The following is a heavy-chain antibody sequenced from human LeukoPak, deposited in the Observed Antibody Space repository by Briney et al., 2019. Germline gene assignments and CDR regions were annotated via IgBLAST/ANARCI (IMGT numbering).Heavy chain of an antibody. CDR1: GFPFSSYE. V-gene: IGHV3-48*03. D-gene: IGHD3-22*01. CDR3: ARDGYYYDSSGWLDY. J-gene: IGHJ4*02. CDR2: ISPYDSI. Sequence: PGGSLRLSCAASGFPFSSYEMNWVRQAPGKGLEWVSYISPYDSIYYADSVKGRFTISRDNAKNSLYLQMNSLRAEDTAVYYCARDGYYYDSSGWLDYWGQGTLVAVSS.